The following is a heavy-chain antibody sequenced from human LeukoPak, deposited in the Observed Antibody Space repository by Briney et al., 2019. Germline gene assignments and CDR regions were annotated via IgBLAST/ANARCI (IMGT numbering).Heavy chain of an antibody. D-gene: IGHD4-17*01. CDR2: IPYDGSNK. CDR3: AKDRNAVTTRIPDY. J-gene: IGHJ4*02. CDR1: GFTFSSYG. Sequence: PGGSLRLSCAASGFTFSSYGMHWVRQAPGKGLEWVAVIPYDGSNKYYADSVKGRFTISRDNSKNTPYLQMNGLRAEDTAVYYCAKDRNAVTTRIPDYWGQGTLVTVSS. V-gene: IGHV3-30*18.